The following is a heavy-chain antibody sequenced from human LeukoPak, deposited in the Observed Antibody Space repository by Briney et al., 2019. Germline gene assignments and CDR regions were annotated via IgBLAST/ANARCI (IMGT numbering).Heavy chain of an antibody. J-gene: IGHJ4*02. CDR3: ARDRAVATIGGVDY. CDR1: GGTFSSYA. V-gene: IGHV1-69*06. D-gene: IGHD5-12*01. CDR2: IIPIFGTA. Sequence: ASVKVSCKASGGTFSSYAISWVRQAPGQGLEWMGGIIPIFGTANYAQKFQGRVTITADKSTSTAYMELSSLRSEDTAVYYCARDRAVATIGGVDYWGQGTLVTVSS.